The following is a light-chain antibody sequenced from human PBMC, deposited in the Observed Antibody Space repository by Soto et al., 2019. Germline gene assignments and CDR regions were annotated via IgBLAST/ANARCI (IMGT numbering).Light chain of an antibody. Sequence: QSVVTQPPSASGTPGQTVTISCSGSSSNIGSHNVYWYQQVPGTAPKLLIYSNNQRPSGVPDRFSGSKSGTSASLAISGLRSEDEADYYCAAWDDSLSGLFGGGTKPTVL. CDR2: SNN. J-gene: IGLJ3*02. V-gene: IGLV1-47*02. CDR1: SSNIGSHN. CDR3: AAWDDSLSGL.